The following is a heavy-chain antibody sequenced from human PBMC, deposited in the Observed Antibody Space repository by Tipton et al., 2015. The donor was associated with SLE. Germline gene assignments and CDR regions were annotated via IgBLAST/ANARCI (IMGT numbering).Heavy chain of an antibody. Sequence: SLRLSCVASGFTFDDYAMHWVRQAPGKGLEWVSGISWNSANTGYADSVKGRFTISRDNAKNSLFLQINGLRAEDTALYFCVKDGEAIVTRSYYFDYWGQGSQVTVSS. V-gene: IGHV3-9*01. CDR2: ISWNSANT. J-gene: IGHJ4*02. CDR1: GFTFDDYA. D-gene: IGHD1-26*01. CDR3: VKDGEAIVTRSYYFDY.